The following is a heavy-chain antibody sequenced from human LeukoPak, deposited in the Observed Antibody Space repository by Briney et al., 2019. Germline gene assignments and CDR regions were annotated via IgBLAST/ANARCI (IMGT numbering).Heavy chain of an antibody. CDR2: ISSSSSYI. J-gene: IGHJ6*03. D-gene: IGHD3-3*01. CDR1: GFTFSSYS. V-gene: IGHV3-21*01. Sequence: GGSLRLSCAASGFTFSSYSMIWVRQAPGKGLEWVSSISSSSSYIYYADSVKGRFTISRDNAKNSLYLQMNSLRAEDTAVYYCARDMGTGHYDFWSGYYKDYMDVWGKGTTVTVSS. CDR3: ARDMGTGHYDFWSGYYKDYMDV.